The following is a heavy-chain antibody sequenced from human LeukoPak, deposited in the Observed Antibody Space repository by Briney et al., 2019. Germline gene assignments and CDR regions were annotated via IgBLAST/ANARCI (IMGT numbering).Heavy chain of an antibody. Sequence: PSETLSLTCTVSGGPITSYYWSWIRQPPGKGLEWIGSIYYSGSTYYNPSLKSRVTISVDTSKNQFSLKLSSVTAADTAVYYCATFGETKYYWGQGTLVTVSS. CDR2: IYYSGST. CDR1: GGPITSYY. D-gene: IGHD3-10*01. CDR3: ATFGETKYY. J-gene: IGHJ4*02. V-gene: IGHV4-59*05.